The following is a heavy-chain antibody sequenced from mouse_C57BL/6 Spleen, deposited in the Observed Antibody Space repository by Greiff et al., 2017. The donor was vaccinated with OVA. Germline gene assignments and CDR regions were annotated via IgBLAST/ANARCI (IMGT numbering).Heavy chain of an antibody. D-gene: IGHD2-1*01. Sequence: VQLQQSGAELVKPGASVKISCKASGYAFSSYWMNWVKQRPGKGLEWIGQIYPGDGDTNYNGKFKGKATLTADKSSSTAYMQLSSLTSEDSAVYFCARYNYGNYDWFAYWGQGTLVTVSA. CDR3: ARYNYGNYDWFAY. J-gene: IGHJ3*01. V-gene: IGHV1-80*01. CDR1: GYAFSSYW. CDR2: IYPGDGDT.